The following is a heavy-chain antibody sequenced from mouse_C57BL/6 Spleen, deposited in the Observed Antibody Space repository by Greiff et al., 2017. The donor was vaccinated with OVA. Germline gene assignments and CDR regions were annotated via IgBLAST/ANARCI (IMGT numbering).Heavy chain of an antibody. CDR1: GYTFTSYW. CDR2: IDPSVSET. J-gene: IGHJ4*01. D-gene: IGHD2-4*01. Sequence: QVHVKQPGAELVRPGSSVKLSCKASGYTFTSYWMHWVKQRPIQGLEWIGNIDPSVSETPYNQKFKAKATLTVDKSSSTAYMQLSSLTSEDSAVYYCARTRLPLYAMDYWGQGTSVTVSS. V-gene: IGHV1-52*01. CDR3: ARTRLPLYAMDY.